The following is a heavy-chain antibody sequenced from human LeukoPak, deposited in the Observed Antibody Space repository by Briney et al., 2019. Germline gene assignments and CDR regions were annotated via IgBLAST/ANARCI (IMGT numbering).Heavy chain of an antibody. CDR1: GLTFSSHW. Sequence: PGGSLRLSCAASGLTFSSHWMTWVRQAPGKGLEWVANIKQDGSEKYYVDSVKGRFTISRDNAKNSLYLQMNSLRAEDTAVYYCATTSWNDGDGVFDYWGQGTLVTVSS. J-gene: IGHJ4*02. V-gene: IGHV3-7*01. CDR3: ATTSWNDGDGVFDY. CDR2: IKQDGSEK. D-gene: IGHD1-1*01.